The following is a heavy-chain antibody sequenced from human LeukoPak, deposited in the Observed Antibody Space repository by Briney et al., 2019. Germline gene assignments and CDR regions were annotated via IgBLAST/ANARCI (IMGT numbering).Heavy chain of an antibody. CDR1: GGSISSYY. CDR2: IYYSGST. Sequence: SETLSLTCTVSGGSISSYYWSWIRQPPGKGLEWIGYIYYSGSTSYNPSLESRVTISVDTSKNQFSLKLSSVTAADTAVYYCASLSWYPSGYFDYWGQGTLVTVSS. J-gene: IGHJ4*02. CDR3: ASLSWYPSGYFDY. V-gene: IGHV4-59*01. D-gene: IGHD1-26*01.